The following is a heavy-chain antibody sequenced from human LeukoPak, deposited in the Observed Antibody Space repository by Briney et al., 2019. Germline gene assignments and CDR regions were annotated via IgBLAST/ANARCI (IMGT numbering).Heavy chain of an antibody. V-gene: IGHV1-2*02. Sequence: ASVTVSCKASGYTFTGYYMHWVRQAPGQGLEWMGWINPNSGGTNYAQKFQGRVTMTRDTSISTAYMELSRLRSDDTAVYYCARSHYGDYGYYYYYYMDVWGKGTTVTISS. CDR1: GYTFTGYY. CDR3: ARSHYGDYGYYYYYYMDV. J-gene: IGHJ6*03. CDR2: INPNSGGT. D-gene: IGHD4-17*01.